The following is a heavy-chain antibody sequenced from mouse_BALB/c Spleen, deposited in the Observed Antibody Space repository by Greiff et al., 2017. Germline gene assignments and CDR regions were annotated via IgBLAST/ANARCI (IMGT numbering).Heavy chain of an antibody. CDR1: GYTFTSYW. V-gene: IGHV1-7*01. CDR2: INPSTGYT. D-gene: IGHD2-14*01. Sequence: QVQLQQSGAELAKPGASVKMSCKASGYTFTSYWMHWVKQRPGQGLEWIGYINPSTGYTEYNQKFKDKATLTADKSSSTAYMQLSSLTSEDSAVYYCARNRHEDYWGQGTTLTVSS. J-gene: IGHJ2*01. CDR3: ARNRHEDY.